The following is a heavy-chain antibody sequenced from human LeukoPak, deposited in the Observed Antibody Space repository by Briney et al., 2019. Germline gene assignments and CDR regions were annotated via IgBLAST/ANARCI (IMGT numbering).Heavy chain of an antibody. CDR1: GGSSSPYY. Sequence: SETLSLTCAVNGGSSSPYYCSWVRQPPGKGLEWIGEINRGGRTDYNPSLESRVTMSVDTSENQFTLKLTSVTAADTAIYLCARRPYGLIRGINGPTGHWFDSWGQGTPVTVSS. CDR3: ARRPYGLIRGINGPTGHWFDS. J-gene: IGHJ5*01. V-gene: IGHV4-34*01. CDR2: INRGGRT. D-gene: IGHD4-17*01.